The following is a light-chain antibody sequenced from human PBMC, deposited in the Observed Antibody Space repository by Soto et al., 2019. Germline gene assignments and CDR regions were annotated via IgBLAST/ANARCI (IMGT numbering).Light chain of an antibody. CDR1: QSISNW. Sequence: DIQMTQSPSFLSASVGDRVTFTCRASQSISNWLAWYQQKPGKAPKLLIYKASTLESGVPSRFSGSGSGTEFTLTISSLQADDFAIYYCQQYNGYRLAFGGGTKVDIK. J-gene: IGKJ4*01. V-gene: IGKV1-5*03. CDR2: KAS. CDR3: QQYNGYRLA.